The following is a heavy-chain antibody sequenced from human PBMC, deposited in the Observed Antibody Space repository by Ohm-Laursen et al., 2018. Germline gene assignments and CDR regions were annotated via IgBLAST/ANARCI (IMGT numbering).Heavy chain of an antibody. CDR1: GGSFSGYY. Sequence: SDTLSLTCAVYGGSFSGYYWSWIRQPAGKGLEWIGRIYTSGSTNYNPSLKSRVTMSVDTSKNQFSLKLSSVTAADTAVYYCARHSGYYGMDVWGQGTTVTVSS. V-gene: IGHV4-59*10. J-gene: IGHJ6*02. CDR2: IYTSGST. CDR3: ARHSGYYGMDV.